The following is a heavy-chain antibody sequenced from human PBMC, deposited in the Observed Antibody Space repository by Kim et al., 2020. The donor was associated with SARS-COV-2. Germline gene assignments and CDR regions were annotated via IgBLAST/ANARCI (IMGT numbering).Heavy chain of an antibody. CDR2: IWYDGSNK. D-gene: IGHD3-3*01. J-gene: IGHJ5*02. CDR1: GFTFSSYG. CDR3: ARDRSADMEYNWFDP. V-gene: IGHV3-33*01. Sequence: GGSLRLSCAASGFTFSSYGMHWVRQAPGKGLEWVAVIWYDGSNKYYADSVKGRFTISRDNSKNTLYLQMNSLRAEDTAVYYCARDRSADMEYNWFDPWGQGTLVTVSS.